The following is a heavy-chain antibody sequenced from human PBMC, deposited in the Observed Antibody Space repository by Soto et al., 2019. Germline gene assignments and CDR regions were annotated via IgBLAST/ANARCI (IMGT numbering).Heavy chain of an antibody. Sequence: SVTLSLTCTVSGGSISSYYWSWIRQPPGKGLEWIGYIYYSGSTNYNPSLKSRVTISVDTSKNQFSLKLSSVTAADTAVYYCARGYYDSSGYQPPGYSGQGTLVTVSS. D-gene: IGHD3-22*01. CDR1: GGSISSYY. CDR2: IYYSGST. V-gene: IGHV4-59*01. J-gene: IGHJ4*02. CDR3: ARGYYDSSGYQPPGY.